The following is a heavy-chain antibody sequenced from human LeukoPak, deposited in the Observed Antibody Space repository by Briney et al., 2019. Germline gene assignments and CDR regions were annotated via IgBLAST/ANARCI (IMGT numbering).Heavy chain of an antibody. CDR1: GFTFSSYW. CDR3: AKTLTTVTILDAFDI. CDR2: INSDGSST. J-gene: IGHJ3*02. D-gene: IGHD4-17*01. Sequence: GGSLRLSCAASGFTFSSYWMHCVRQAPGKGLVWVSRINSDGSSTSYADSVKGRFTISRDNAKNTLYLQMSSLRAEDMAVYYCAKTLTTVTILDAFDIWGPATIVTVSS. V-gene: IGHV3-74*01.